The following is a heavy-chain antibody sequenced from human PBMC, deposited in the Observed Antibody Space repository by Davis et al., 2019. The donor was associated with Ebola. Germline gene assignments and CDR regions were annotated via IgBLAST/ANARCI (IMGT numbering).Heavy chain of an antibody. CDR1: GFTFNNYA. Sequence: GESLKISCAASGFTFNNYAMTWARQLPGKGLEWVANIKQDGSEKYYVDSVEGRFTISRDNAKNSLYLQMNSLRAEDTAVYYCARGPSTGNSFSYWGQGTLVTVSS. CDR3: ARGPSTGNSFSY. V-gene: IGHV3-7*01. CDR2: IKQDGSEK. D-gene: IGHD6-13*01. J-gene: IGHJ4*02.